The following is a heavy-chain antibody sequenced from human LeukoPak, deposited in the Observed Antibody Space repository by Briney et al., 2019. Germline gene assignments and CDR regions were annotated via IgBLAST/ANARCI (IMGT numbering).Heavy chain of an antibody. CDR1: GFTFSSNY. CDR2: IYSGGST. D-gene: IGHD6-13*01. CDR3: AIWAVGSSGYDAFDI. Sequence: GGSLRLSCAASGFTFSSNYMSWVRQAPGKGLEWVSVIYSGGSTYYADSVKGRFTISRDNSKNKLYLQMNSLRAEDTAVYYCAIWAVGSSGYDAFDIWGQGTMVTVSS. J-gene: IGHJ3*02. V-gene: IGHV3-53*01.